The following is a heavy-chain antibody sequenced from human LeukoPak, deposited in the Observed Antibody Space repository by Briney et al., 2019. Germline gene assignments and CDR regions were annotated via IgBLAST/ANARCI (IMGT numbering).Heavy chain of an antibody. Sequence: ASVKVSCKASGYTFTGYYMHWVRQAPGQGLEWMGWISAYNGNTNYAQKLQGRVTMTTDTSTSTAYMELRSLRSDDTAVYYCARDRGRCFDWLEVDYWGQGTLVTVSS. D-gene: IGHD3-9*01. V-gene: IGHV1-18*04. CDR1: GYTFTGYY. CDR2: ISAYNGNT. CDR3: ARDRGRCFDWLEVDY. J-gene: IGHJ4*02.